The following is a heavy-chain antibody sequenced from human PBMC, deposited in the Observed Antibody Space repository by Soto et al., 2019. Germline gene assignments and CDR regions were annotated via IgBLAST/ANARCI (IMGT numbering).Heavy chain of an antibody. V-gene: IGHV4-59*08. CDR1: GGSISSYY. CDR2: IYYSGST. CDR3: ASMVRGVSIDY. D-gene: IGHD3-10*01. Sequence: QVQLQESGPGLVKPSETLSLTCTVSGGSISSYYWSWIRQPPGKGLEWIGYIYYSGSTNYNPSLKSRVTISVDTSKNQFSLKLSSVTAADTAVYYCASMVRGVSIDYWGQGTLVTVSS. J-gene: IGHJ4*02.